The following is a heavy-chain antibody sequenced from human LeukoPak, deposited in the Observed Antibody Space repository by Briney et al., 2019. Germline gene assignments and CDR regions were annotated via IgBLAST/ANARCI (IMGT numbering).Heavy chain of an antibody. Sequence: SETLSLTCTVSSGSISTSNYYWGWVRQPPGKALEWIGNIFYSGSTYYSPSLKSRVTISLDTSKNQFSLKLSSVTAADTAIYYCARNGDDSSDYYYFDYWGQGTLVTVSS. V-gene: IGHV4-39*07. D-gene: IGHD3-22*01. CDR1: SGSISTSNYY. CDR3: ARNGDDSSDYYYFDY. CDR2: IFYSGST. J-gene: IGHJ4*02.